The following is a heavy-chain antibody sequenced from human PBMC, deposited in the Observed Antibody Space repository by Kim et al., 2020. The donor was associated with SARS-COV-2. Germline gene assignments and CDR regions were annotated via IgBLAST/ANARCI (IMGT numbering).Heavy chain of an antibody. V-gene: IGHV1-2*06. CDR1: GYSFTGYY. Sequence: ASVKVSCKASGYSFTGYYMHWVRQAPGQGLEWMGRINPNSGGTNYAQKFQGRVTMTRDTSISTAYMELSRLRSDDTAVYYCARDHHINYDFWSGYSVTQEKNWFDPWGQGTLVTVSS. J-gene: IGHJ5*02. D-gene: IGHD3-3*01. CDR2: INPNSGGT. CDR3: ARDHHINYDFWSGYSVTQEKNWFDP.